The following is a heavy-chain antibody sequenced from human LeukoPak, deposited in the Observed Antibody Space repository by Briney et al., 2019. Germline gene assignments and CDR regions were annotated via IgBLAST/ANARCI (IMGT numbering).Heavy chain of an antibody. D-gene: IGHD3-16*01. J-gene: IGHJ3*02. CDR1: GGSISSYY. Sequence: SETLSLTCTVSGGSISSYYWSWIRQPAGKGLEWIGHIHYSGGADYNPSLKSRVSMSLDTSKNHFSLRLTSVTAADTGVYFCARAEGAASHIWGQGTMVSVSS. CDR3: ARAEGAASHI. V-gene: IGHV4-4*07. CDR2: IHYSGGA.